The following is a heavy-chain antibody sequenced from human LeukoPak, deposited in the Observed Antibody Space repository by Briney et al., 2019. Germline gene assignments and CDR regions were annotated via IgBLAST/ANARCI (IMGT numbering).Heavy chain of an antibody. CDR3: ARAMSTFGGVRNYFDS. Sequence: GGSLRLSCAASGFTFSGHNVNWVRRAPGKGLEWISFVSISSGTIYYADSVNGRFRISRDNAKSSLDLEMNSLRAEDTAVYYCARAMSTFGGVRNYFDSWGQGTLVTVSS. D-gene: IGHD3-16*01. CDR1: GFTFSGHN. V-gene: IGHV3-48*04. CDR2: VSISSGTI. J-gene: IGHJ4*02.